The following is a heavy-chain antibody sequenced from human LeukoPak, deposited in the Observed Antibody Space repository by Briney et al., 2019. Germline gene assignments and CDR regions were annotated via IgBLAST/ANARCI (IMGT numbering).Heavy chain of an antibody. J-gene: IGHJ4*02. D-gene: IGHD3-22*01. CDR3: ARPRIESGGYYYGH. CDR1: GYTFTAYY. V-gene: IGHV1-2*02. Sequence: ASVKVSCKASGYTFTAYYMHWVRQAPGQGLEWMGWINPNNGGTNYAQKFQGRVTMTTDTSTNTAYMELSWLTSDDTAMYYCARPRIESGGYYYGHWGQGTLVTVSS. CDR2: INPNNGGT.